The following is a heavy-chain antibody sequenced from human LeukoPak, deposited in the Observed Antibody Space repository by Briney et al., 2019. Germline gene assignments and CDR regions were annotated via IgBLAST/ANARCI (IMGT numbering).Heavy chain of an antibody. CDR2: IKQDGSEK. CDR3: ARNYYDSSGHRDEFDY. J-gene: IGHJ4*02. Sequence: GGSLRLSCAASGFTFSSYWMSWVRQAPGKGLEWVANIKQDGSEKYYVDSVKGRFTISRDNAKNSLYLQMNSLRAEDTAVYYCARNYYDSSGHRDEFDYWGQGTLVTVSS. V-gene: IGHV3-7*01. CDR1: GFTFSSYW. D-gene: IGHD3-22*01.